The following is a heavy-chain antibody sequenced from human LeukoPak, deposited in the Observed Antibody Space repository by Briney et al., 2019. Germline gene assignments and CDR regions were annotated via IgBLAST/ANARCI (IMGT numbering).Heavy chain of an antibody. Sequence: GGSLRLSCTAYGYTFTDHDMVWVRQAPGKGLEWLSTITKTDTTYYADSVKGRFSISRDNGKNSLFLHVNSLRAEDTAMYYCRRNFDSWGQGTLVTVSS. CDR3: RRNFDS. CDR1: GYTFTDHD. J-gene: IGHJ4*02. CDR2: ITKTDTT. V-gene: IGHV3-69-1*01.